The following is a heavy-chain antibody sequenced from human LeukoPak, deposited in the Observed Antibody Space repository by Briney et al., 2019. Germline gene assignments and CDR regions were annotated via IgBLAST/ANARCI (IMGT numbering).Heavy chain of an antibody. J-gene: IGHJ3*02. CDR1: GHSISSGYF. CDR3: ARGPYSYDSSGAFDI. CDR2: IYHSGST. Sequence: SETLSLTCTVSGHSISSGYFWGWIRQPPGKGLEWIGGIYHSGSTHYNPSLKSRVTISIITSKNQFSLKLRSVTAADTAVYFCARGPYSYDSSGAFDIWGQGTMVTVSS. D-gene: IGHD3-22*01. V-gene: IGHV4-38-2*02.